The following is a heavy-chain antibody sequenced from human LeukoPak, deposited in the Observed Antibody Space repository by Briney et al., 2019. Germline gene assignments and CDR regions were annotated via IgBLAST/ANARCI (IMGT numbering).Heavy chain of an antibody. Sequence: ASVKVSCKASGYTFTGYHMHWVRQAPGQGLEWMGIIDPSGGRTTYTQKFQGRLTMTRDTSMNTAYMELSRLRSDDTAVYFCARGYCSGGSCYLVENWFDFWGQGTLVTVSS. CDR2: IDPSGGRT. D-gene: IGHD2-15*01. J-gene: IGHJ5*01. CDR3: ARGYCSGGSCYLVENWFDF. CDR1: GYTFTGYH. V-gene: IGHV1-46*01.